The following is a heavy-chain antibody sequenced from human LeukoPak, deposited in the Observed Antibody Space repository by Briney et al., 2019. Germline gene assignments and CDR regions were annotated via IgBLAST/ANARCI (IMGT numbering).Heavy chain of an antibody. J-gene: IGHJ5*02. V-gene: IGHV6-1*01. D-gene: IGHD7-27*01. CDR2: TYYRSKWYN. CDR1: GDSVSSKSAS. CDR3: SRDPVWGSA. Sequence: SQTLSLTCAISGDSVSSKSASWNWIRQSPSRGLEWLGRTYYRSKWYNEYAVSVRSRITINPDTSKNQFSLQLNSVTPEDAAVYYCSRDPVWGSAWGQGTLVTVSS.